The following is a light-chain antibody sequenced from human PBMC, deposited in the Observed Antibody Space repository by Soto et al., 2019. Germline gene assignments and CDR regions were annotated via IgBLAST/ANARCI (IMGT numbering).Light chain of an antibody. CDR2: EVT. Sequence: QSVLTQPASVSGSPGQSITISCAGTRDDIGDYDYVSWYQQHPGNAPKLLVYEVTNRPSGVSDRFSGSKSGNTASLTISGLQAADEADFYCNSYTNSSAVVFGGGTKVTVL. CDR3: NSYTNSSAVV. J-gene: IGLJ2*01. V-gene: IGLV2-14*01. CDR1: RDDIGDYDY.